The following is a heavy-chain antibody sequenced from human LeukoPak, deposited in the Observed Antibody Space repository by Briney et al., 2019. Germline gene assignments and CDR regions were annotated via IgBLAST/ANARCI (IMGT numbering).Heavy chain of an antibody. CDR3: AREAARKLAAREAGWFDP. CDR2: IYTSGST. V-gene: IGHV4-4*07. D-gene: IGHD2-15*01. J-gene: IGHJ5*02. Sequence: PSETLSLTCTVSGGSISSYYWSWIRQPAGKGLEWIGRIYTSGSTNYNPSLKSRVTMSVDTSKNQFSLKLSSVTAADTAVYYCAREAARKLAAREAGWFDPWGQGTLVTVSS. CDR1: GGSISSYY.